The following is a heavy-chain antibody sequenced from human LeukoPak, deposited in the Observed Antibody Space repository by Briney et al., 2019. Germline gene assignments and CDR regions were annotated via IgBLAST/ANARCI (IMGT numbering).Heavy chain of an antibody. J-gene: IGHJ6*02. CDR3: ARDRAGSIAARKYYYYYGMDV. V-gene: IGHV1-18*01. Sequence: ASVKASCKASGYTFTSYGISWVRQAPGQGLEWMGWISAYNGNTNYAQKLQGRVTMTTDTSTSTAYMELRSLRSDDTAVYYCARDRAGSIAARKYYYYYGMDVWGQGTTVTVSS. CDR2: ISAYNGNT. D-gene: IGHD6-6*01. CDR1: GYTFTSYG.